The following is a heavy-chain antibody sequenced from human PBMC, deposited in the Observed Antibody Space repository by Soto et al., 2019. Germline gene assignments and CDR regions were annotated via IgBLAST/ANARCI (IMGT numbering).Heavy chain of an antibody. CDR3: AKATFIEYSSPSLLEYYFDY. V-gene: IGHV3-23*01. Sequence: GGSLRLSCAASGFTFSSYAMSWVRQAPGKGLEWVSAISGSGGSTYYADSVKGRFTISRDNSKNTLYLQMNSLRAEDTAIYYCAKATFIEYSSPSLLEYYFDYWGQGTLVTVSS. CDR2: ISGSGGST. D-gene: IGHD6-6*01. CDR1: GFTFSSYA. J-gene: IGHJ4*02.